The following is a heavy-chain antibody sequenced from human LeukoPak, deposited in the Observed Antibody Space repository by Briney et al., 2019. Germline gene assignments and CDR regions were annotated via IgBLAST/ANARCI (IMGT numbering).Heavy chain of an antibody. CDR3: ARDFYDSSGPLTVNRGDY. D-gene: IGHD3-22*01. V-gene: IGHV1-69*05. CDR2: IIPMFGTA. J-gene: IGHJ4*02. Sequence: GASVKVSCKASGGTFSSYAISWVRQAPGQGLEWMGGIIPMFGTANYAQKFQGRVTITTDESTSTAYMEPSSLGSEDTAMYYCARDFYDSSGPLTVNRGDYWGQGTLVTVSS. CDR1: GGTFSSYA.